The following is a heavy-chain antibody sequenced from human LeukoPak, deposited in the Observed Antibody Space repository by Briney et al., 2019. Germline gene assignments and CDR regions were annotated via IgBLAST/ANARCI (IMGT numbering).Heavy chain of an antibody. Sequence: GGSLRLSCAASAFTFSSFGMQWVRQAPGKGLEWVAFIPSDGGNEYYADSVNGRFSISRDNSRDTLYLQMNSLRAEDTAVYYCVKDRDLLTGNYFDDWGQGTLVTVSS. J-gene: IGHJ4*02. CDR1: AFTFSSFG. D-gene: IGHD3-9*01. CDR3: VKDRDLLTGNYFDD. V-gene: IGHV3-30*02. CDR2: IPSDGGNE.